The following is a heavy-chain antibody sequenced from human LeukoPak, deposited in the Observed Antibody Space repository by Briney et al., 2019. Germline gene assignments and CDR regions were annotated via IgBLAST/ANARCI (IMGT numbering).Heavy chain of an antibody. J-gene: IGHJ4*02. CDR3: AKYSSGWYFDY. D-gene: IGHD6-19*01. Sequence: SYYWGWIRQAPGKGLEWVSSIDFTSRYIYNADSVKGRFTTSRDNAKNSLDLQMDSLRAEDTAVYYCAKYSSGWYFDYWGQGTLVTVSS. V-gene: IGHV3-21*04. CDR1: SYY. CDR2: IDFTSRYI.